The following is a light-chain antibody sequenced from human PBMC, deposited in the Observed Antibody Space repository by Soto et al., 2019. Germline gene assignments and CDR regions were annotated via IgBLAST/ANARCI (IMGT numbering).Light chain of an antibody. V-gene: IGKV3-15*01. Sequence: EVVMRQSPATLSVSPGETATLSCSASQSVSNKLAWYQQRPGQAPRLLIYAADTRATGIPDRSSGSGSGREFTLTISSLQSEDVAVYYCQQYNNWPPWTFGQGTKVEVK. CDR3: QQYNNWPPWT. CDR2: AAD. CDR1: QSVSNK. J-gene: IGKJ1*01.